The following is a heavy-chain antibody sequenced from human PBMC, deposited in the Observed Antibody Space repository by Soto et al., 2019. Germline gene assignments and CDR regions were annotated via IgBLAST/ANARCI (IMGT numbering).Heavy chain of an antibody. CDR3: ARDFGGRHPSDY. D-gene: IGHD3-16*01. CDR1: GFAVSSNY. CDR2: IYSGGST. V-gene: IGHV3-66*01. J-gene: IGHJ4*02. Sequence: PGGSLRLSCAASGFAVSSNYMSWVRQAPGKGLEWVSVIYSGGSTYYADSVKGRFTISRDNSKNTLYLQMNSLRAEDTAVYYCARDFGGRHPSDYWGQGTLVTVPQ.